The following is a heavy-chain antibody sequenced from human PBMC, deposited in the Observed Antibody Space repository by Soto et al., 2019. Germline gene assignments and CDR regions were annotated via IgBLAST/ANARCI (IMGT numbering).Heavy chain of an antibody. CDR1: GFTVSSRY. D-gene: IGHD3-3*01. J-gene: IGHJ5*02. CDR3: ATEGIFGGDPEHH. Sequence: EVPVVESGGGLIHPGGSLRLSCAASGFTVSSRYMGWVRQAPGKGLEWVSVVWRGGTTYHADSVKGRFTVSRDESRNTLYRHMNSLRVGDTAVYYCATEGIFGGDPEHHWGQGTLVTVSS. V-gene: IGHV3-53*01. CDR2: VWRGGTT.